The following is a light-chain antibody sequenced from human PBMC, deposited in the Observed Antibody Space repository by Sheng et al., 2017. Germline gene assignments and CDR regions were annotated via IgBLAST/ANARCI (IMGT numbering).Light chain of an antibody. CDR1: QSVSSN. J-gene: IGKJ2*01. Sequence: ETVMTQSPATLSVSPGETATLSCRASQSVSSNVAWYQQKPGQAPRLLVYGASFRANGIPARFTGSGSGADFTLTISSLQSEDFAVYFCQQYNDWPMYTFGQGTKLEIK. CDR3: QQYNDWPMYT. CDR2: GAS. V-gene: IGKV3-15*01.